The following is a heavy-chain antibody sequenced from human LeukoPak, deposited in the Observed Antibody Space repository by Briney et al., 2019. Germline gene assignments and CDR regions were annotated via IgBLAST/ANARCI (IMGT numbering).Heavy chain of an antibody. CDR2: ISGSGDGT. D-gene: IGHD2-2*01. CDR3: AKGRIVVVPAAAFDI. V-gene: IGHV3-23*01. J-gene: IGHJ3*02. CDR1: GFTFISYA. Sequence: PGGSLRLSCAASGFTFISYAMSWVRQAPGKGLEWVSAISGSGDGTYYADSAKGRFTISRDNSKNTLYLQMNSLRAEDTAVYYCAKGRIVVVPAAAFDIWGQGTMVTVSS.